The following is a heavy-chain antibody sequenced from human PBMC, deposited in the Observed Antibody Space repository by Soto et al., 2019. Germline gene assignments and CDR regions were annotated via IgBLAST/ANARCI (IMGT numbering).Heavy chain of an antibody. CDR3: ATLQLGTGTTIILYYYYYGMDV. CDR1: GYTLTELS. Sequence: ASVKVSCKVSGYTLTELSMHWVRQAPGKGLEWMGGFDPEDGETIYAQKFQGRVTMTEDTSTDTAYMELSSLRFEYTAVYYCATLQLGTGTTIILYYYYYGMDVWGQGTTVTVSS. D-gene: IGHD1-7*01. V-gene: IGHV1-24*01. J-gene: IGHJ6*02. CDR2: FDPEDGET.